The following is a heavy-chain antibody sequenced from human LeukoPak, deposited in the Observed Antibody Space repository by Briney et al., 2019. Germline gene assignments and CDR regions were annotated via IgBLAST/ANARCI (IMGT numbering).Heavy chain of an antibody. Sequence: GESLKISCKGSGYSFTSYWIGWVRQMPGKGLEWMGIIYPGNSDTRYSPPFQGQVTISADKSISTAYLQWTSLKASDTAMYYCARHPSAAGSNWFDPWGQGTLVTVSS. J-gene: IGHJ5*02. CDR1: GYSFTSYW. CDR3: ARHPSAAGSNWFDP. CDR2: IYPGNSDT. V-gene: IGHV5-51*01. D-gene: IGHD6-19*01.